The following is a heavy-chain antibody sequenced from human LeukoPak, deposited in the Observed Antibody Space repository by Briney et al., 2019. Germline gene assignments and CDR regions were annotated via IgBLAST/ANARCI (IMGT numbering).Heavy chain of an antibody. Sequence: ASVKVSCKASGYTFTGYYMHWVRQAPGPGLEWMGRINPNSGGTNYAQKVQGRVTMTRDTSISTAYMALSRLRSDDTAVYYCARWEGILAFDYYYYMDVWGKGTTVTVSS. CDR1: GYTFTGYY. J-gene: IGHJ6*03. D-gene: IGHD3-9*01. CDR2: INPNSGGT. CDR3: ARWEGILAFDYYYYMDV. V-gene: IGHV1-2*06.